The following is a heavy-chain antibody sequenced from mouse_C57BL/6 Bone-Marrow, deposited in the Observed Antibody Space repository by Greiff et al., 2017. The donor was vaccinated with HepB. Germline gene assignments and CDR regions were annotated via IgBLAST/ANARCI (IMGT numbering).Heavy chain of an antibody. J-gene: IGHJ1*03. Sequence: VQLQQPGAELVKPGASVKLSCKASGYTFTSYWMHWVKQRPGQGLEWIGMIHPNSGSTNYNEKFKSKATLTVDKSSTTAYMQLSSLTSEDSAVYYCARDSSYFYWYFDVWGTGTTVTVSS. D-gene: IGHD1-1*01. V-gene: IGHV1-64*01. CDR3: ARDSSYFYWYFDV. CDR1: GYTFTSYW. CDR2: IHPNSGST.